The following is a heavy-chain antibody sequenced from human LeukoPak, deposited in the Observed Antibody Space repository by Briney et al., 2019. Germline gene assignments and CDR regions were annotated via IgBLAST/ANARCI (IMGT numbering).Heavy chain of an antibody. Sequence: SETLSLTCAVYGGSFSGYYWSWIRQPPGKGLEWIGEINHSGSTNYNPSLKSRVTISVDTSKNQFSLKLSSVTAADTAVYYCALSSTIPHYFDYWGQGTLVTVSS. V-gene: IGHV4-34*01. CDR2: INHSGST. CDR3: ALSSTIPHYFDY. CDR1: GGSFSGYY. D-gene: IGHD2-2*01. J-gene: IGHJ4*02.